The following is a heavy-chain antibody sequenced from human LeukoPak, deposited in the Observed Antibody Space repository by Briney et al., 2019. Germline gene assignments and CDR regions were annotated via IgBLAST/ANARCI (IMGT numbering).Heavy chain of an antibody. CDR1: GFTFSSYW. J-gene: IGHJ5*02. CDR3: ARKLMMYTMGWFDP. D-gene: IGHD2-8*01. CDR2: IKEDGSEK. Sequence: PGGSLRLSCAASGFTFSSYWMSRVRQAPGKGLEWVANIKEDGSEKYYVDSVKGRFIISRDNAKNSLYLQMNSLRAEDSSVYYCARKLMMYTMGWFDPWGQGTLVTVSS. V-gene: IGHV3-7*01.